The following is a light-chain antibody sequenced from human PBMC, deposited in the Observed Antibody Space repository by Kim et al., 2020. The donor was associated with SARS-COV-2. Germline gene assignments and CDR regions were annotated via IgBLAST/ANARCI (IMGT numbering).Light chain of an antibody. Sequence: SYELTQPPSVSVSPGQTASITCSGDRLGHKYVCWYRHKPGQSPEVVIYQDTQRPSGIPERFSGSNSENTATLTISGTQDVDEADYYCQVWDSTTTVFGGGNQLNVL. CDR3: QVWDSTTTV. CDR1: RLGHKY. V-gene: IGLV3-1*01. J-gene: IGLJ2*01. CDR2: QDT.